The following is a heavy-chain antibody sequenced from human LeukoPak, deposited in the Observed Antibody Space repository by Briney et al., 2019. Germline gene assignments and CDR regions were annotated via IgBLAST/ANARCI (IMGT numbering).Heavy chain of an antibody. Sequence: ASVKVSCKACGYTFTSYYMHWVRQAPGQGLEWMGIINPSGGSTSYAQKFQGRVTMTRDTSTSTVYMELSSLRSEDTAVYYCARDGGAMVVTRNWFDPWGQGTLVTVSS. D-gene: IGHD4-23*01. CDR2: INPSGGST. V-gene: IGHV1-46*01. J-gene: IGHJ5*02. CDR3: ARDGGAMVVTRNWFDP. CDR1: GYTFTSYY.